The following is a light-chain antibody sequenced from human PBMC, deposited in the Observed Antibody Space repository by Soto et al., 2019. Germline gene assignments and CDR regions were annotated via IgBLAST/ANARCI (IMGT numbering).Light chain of an antibody. CDR2: GAS. Sequence: EIVLTQSPGTLSLSPGERATLTCRASQRVSISSLAWYQQKPGQAPRLLTYGASSRATGSPDRFSGSGSGADFTLTISRLEPEDFAVDYCQQYGSSPLTVGGGTKVEIK. V-gene: IGKV3-20*01. J-gene: IGKJ4*01. CDR3: QQYGSSPLT. CDR1: QRVSISS.